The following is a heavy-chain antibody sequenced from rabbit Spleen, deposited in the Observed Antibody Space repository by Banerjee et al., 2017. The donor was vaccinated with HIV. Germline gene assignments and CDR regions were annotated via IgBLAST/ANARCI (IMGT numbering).Heavy chain of an antibody. CDR2: IDTGSSGFT. J-gene: IGHJ6*01. CDR1: GVSFSSSSY. V-gene: IGHV1S40*01. Sequence: QSLEESGGGLVKPGASLTLTCTASGVSFSSSSYMCWVRQAPGKGLEWIACIDTGSSGFTYFATWAKGRFTCSKTSSTTVTLQMTSLTVADTATYFCARDTGSSFSSYGMDLWGPGTLVTVS. CDR3: ARDTGSSFSSYGMDL. D-gene: IGHD8-1*01.